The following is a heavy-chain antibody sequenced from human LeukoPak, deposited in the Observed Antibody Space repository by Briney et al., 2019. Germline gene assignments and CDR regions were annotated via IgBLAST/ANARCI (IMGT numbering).Heavy chain of an antibody. J-gene: IGHJ6*03. Sequence: ASVKVSCKASGYTFTSYDINWVRQATGQGLEWMGWMNPNSGNTGYAQKFQGRVTITRNTSISTAYMELSSLRSEDTAVYYCARVHYDFWSGYSSYYYYYMDVWGKGTTVTVSS. CDR2: MNPNSGNT. V-gene: IGHV1-8*03. D-gene: IGHD3-3*01. CDR3: ARVHYDFWSGYSSYYYYYMDV. CDR1: GYTFTSYD.